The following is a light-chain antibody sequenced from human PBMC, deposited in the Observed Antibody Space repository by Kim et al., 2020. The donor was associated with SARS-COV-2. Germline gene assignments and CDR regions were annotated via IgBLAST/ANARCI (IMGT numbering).Light chain of an antibody. J-gene: IGLJ3*02. CDR2: EDN. CDR3: QSYDNNNWV. Sequence: NFMLTQPHSVSESPGKTVTISCTRSSDSIASHYVQWYQQRPGSAPTTVIYEDNQRPSGVPDRFSGSIDISSNSASLTIPGLKTEDEADYYCQSYDNNNWVFGGGTQLTVL. V-gene: IGLV6-57*03. CDR1: SDSIASHY.